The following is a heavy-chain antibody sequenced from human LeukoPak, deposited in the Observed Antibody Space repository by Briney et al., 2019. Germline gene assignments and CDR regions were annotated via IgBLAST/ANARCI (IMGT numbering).Heavy chain of an antibody. CDR3: AKDLRAVYYGVFDI. CDR2: ISYDGSNK. J-gene: IGHJ3*02. CDR1: GFTFSSYA. V-gene: IGHV3-30*04. D-gene: IGHD3-10*01. Sequence: PGGSLRLSCAASGFTFSSYAMHWVRQAPGKGLEWVAVISYDGSNKYYADSVKGRFTISRDNSKNTLYLQMNSLRAEDTAVYYCAKDLRAVYYGVFDIWGQGTVVTVSS.